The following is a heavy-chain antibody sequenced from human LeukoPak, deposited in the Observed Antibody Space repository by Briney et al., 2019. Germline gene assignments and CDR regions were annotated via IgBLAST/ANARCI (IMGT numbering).Heavy chain of an antibody. CDR1: GFTFSSYW. Sequence: GGSLRLSCAASGFTFSSYWMTWVRQAPGKGLEWVANIKPDGGETYYVDSVKGLFTISRDNARNSLYLQINSLRAEDTAIYYCATIVSGLGSRWDYFEYWGQGTLVTVSS. V-gene: IGHV3-7*01. CDR3: ATIVSGLGSRWDYFEY. CDR2: IKPDGGET. D-gene: IGHD6-13*01. J-gene: IGHJ4*02.